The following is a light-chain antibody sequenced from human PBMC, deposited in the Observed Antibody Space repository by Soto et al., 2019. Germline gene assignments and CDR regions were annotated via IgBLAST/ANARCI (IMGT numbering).Light chain of an antibody. Sequence: TQPPSVSGSPGQSVTISCTGTSSDVGRYDRVSWYQQSPGTAPKLIIYEVTNRPSGVPDRFSGSKSGNTASLTISGLQAEDEADFYCSSYTSSSRYIFGTGTKLTVL. CDR3: SSYTSSSRYI. CDR1: SSDVGRYDR. V-gene: IGLV2-18*02. J-gene: IGLJ1*01. CDR2: EVT.